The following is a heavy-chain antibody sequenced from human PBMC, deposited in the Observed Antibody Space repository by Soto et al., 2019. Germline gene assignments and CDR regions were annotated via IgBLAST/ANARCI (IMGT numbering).Heavy chain of an antibody. Sequence: GGSLRLSCTASGFTFGDYAMSWFRQAPGKGLEWVGFIRSKAYGGTTEYAASVKGRFTISRDDSKSIAYLQMNSLKTEDTAVYYCTRDRPHYDYVWGSYRYTDKIDYWGQGTLVTVSS. V-gene: IGHV3-49*03. J-gene: IGHJ4*02. CDR3: TRDRPHYDYVWGSYRYTDKIDY. D-gene: IGHD3-16*02. CDR2: IRSKAYGGTT. CDR1: GFTFGDYA.